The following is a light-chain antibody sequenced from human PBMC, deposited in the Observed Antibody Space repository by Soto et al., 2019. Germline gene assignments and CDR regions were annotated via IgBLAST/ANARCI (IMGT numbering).Light chain of an antibody. V-gene: IGKV1-9*01. J-gene: IGKJ1*01. CDR3: QQLNSYPRT. CDR1: QGISSY. CDR2: AAS. Sequence: DIQMTQSPSSLSASVGDRFTITCRSSQGISSYLAWYQQKPGKAPKLLIYAASTLQSGVPSRFSGSGSGTDFTLTISSLQPEDFATYYCQQLNSYPRTFGQGTKVDIK.